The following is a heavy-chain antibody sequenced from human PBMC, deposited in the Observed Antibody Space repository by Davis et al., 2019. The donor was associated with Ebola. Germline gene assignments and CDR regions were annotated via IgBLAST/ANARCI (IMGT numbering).Heavy chain of an antibody. J-gene: IGHJ4*02. CDR1: GGSFSGYY. CDR3: ARSRYSSSWYSVWYYFDY. V-gene: IGHV4-34*01. CDR2: INHSGST. D-gene: IGHD6-13*01. Sequence: SETLSLTCAVYGGSFSGYYWSWIRQPPGKGLEWIGEINHSGSTNYNPSLKSRVTISVDTSKNQFSLKLSSVTAADTAVYYCARSRYSSSWYSVWYYFDYWGQGTLVTVSS.